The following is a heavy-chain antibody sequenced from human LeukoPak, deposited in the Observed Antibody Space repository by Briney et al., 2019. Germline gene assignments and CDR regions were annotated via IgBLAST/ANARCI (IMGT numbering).Heavy chain of an antibody. J-gene: IGHJ4*02. CDR1: GFTFSSYW. CDR3: ARERNYGGNSGYGY. Sequence: GGSLRLSCAASGFTFSSYWMHWVRQAPGKGLVWVSRINTDESSTTYADSVKGRFTISRDNAENTLYLQMNSLRVDDTAVYYCARERNYGGNSGYGYRGQGTLVTVSS. D-gene: IGHD4-23*01. V-gene: IGHV3-74*01. CDR2: INTDESST.